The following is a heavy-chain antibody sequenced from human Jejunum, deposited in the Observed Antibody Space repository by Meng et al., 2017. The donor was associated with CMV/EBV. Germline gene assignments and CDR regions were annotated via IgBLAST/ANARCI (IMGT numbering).Heavy chain of an antibody. Sequence: YYWSWLRQPPAKGLEWIGYVSYSGKANYNPSLGRRVTITGDTNKQQFSLKLSSVTAADTAFYFCARESMVAVSRYFFYVMDVWGQGTTVTVSS. CDR1: YY. J-gene: IGHJ6*02. V-gene: IGHV4-59*01. CDR3: ARESMVAVSRYFFYVMDV. CDR2: VSYSGKA. D-gene: IGHD2-15*01.